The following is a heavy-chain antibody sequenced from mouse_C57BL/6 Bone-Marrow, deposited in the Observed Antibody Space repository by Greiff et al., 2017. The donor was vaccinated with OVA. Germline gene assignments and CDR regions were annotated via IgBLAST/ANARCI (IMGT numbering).Heavy chain of an antibody. J-gene: IGHJ4*01. V-gene: IGHV5-17*01. CDR3: ARGATYYSNFYAMDY. Sequence: EVMLVESGGGLVKPGGSLKLSCAASGFTFSDYGMHWVRQAPEKGLEWVAYISSGSSTIYYADTVKGRFTISRDNAKNTLFLQMTSLRSEDTAMYYCARGATYYSNFYAMDYWGQGTSVTVSS. CDR2: ISSGSSTI. D-gene: IGHD2-5*01. CDR1: GFTFSDYG.